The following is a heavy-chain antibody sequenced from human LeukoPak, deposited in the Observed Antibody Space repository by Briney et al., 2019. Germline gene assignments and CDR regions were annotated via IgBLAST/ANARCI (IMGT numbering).Heavy chain of an antibody. V-gene: IGHV3-66*01. Sequence: GGSLRLSCAASGFTVSSNYMSWVRQAPGKGLEWVSVIYSGGSAYYADSVKGRITISRDNSKNTLYLQMNSLRAEDTAVYYCARNLRYSSSWYEDYWGQGTLVTVSS. D-gene: IGHD6-13*01. J-gene: IGHJ4*02. CDR3: ARNLRYSSSWYEDY. CDR1: GFTVSSNY. CDR2: IYSGGSA.